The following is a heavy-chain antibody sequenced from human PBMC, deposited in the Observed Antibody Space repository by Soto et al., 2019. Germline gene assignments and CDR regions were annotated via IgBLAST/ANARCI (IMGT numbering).Heavy chain of an antibody. CDR2: IWCDGSNK. Sequence: QVQLVESGGGVVQPGRSLRLSCAASGFTFSSYGMHWVRQAPGKGLEWVAVIWCDGSNKYYADSVKGRFTISRDNSKNTLYLQMKSQRAEDTAVYYCGRDLYCSCTSCYFQSLLGSMDVWGQGTTVTVSS. V-gene: IGHV3-33*01. CDR1: GFTFSSYG. J-gene: IGHJ6*02. CDR3: GRDLYCSCTSCYFQSLLGSMDV. D-gene: IGHD2-2*01.